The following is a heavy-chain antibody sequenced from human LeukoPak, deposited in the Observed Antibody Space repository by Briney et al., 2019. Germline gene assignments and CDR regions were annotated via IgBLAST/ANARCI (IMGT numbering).Heavy chain of an antibody. Sequence: PGGSLRLSCAASGFTFDDYGMSWVRQAPGKGLEWVSGINWNGCSTGYADSVKGRFTIARDNAQNSLYLQMNSLRAEDTALYYCARGFWYYDILTGYYTRTSFYYFDYWGQGTLVTVSS. V-gene: IGHV3-20*04. CDR3: ARGFWYYDILTGYYTRTSFYYFDY. J-gene: IGHJ4*02. CDR1: GFTFDDYG. D-gene: IGHD3-9*01. CDR2: INWNGCST.